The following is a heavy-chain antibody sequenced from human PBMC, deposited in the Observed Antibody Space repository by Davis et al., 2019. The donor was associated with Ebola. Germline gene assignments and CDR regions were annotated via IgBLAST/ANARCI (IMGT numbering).Heavy chain of an antibody. V-gene: IGHV1-69*13. J-gene: IGHJ4*02. Sequence: AASVKVSCKASGGTFSSYAINWVRQAPGQGLEWMGGIIPIFGTANYAQKFQGRVTITADESTSTAYMELSSLRSEDTAVYYCATSSDSSGHYDYWGQGTLVTVSS. D-gene: IGHD3-22*01. CDR2: IIPIFGTA. CDR1: GGTFSSYA. CDR3: ATSSDSSGHYDY.